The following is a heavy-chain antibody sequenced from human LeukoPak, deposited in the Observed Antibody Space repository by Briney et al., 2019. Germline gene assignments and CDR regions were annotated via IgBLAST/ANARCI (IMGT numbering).Heavy chain of an antibody. J-gene: IGHJ4*02. Sequence: GGSLRLSCAASGFTFSSYAMSWVRQAPGKGLEWVSAISGSGGSTYYADSVKGRFTISRDNSQNTLYLQMNSLRAEDTAVYYCAKDLERRYFDWVPIGYWGQGTLVTVSS. CDR2: ISGSGGST. CDR3: AKDLERRYFDWVPIGY. V-gene: IGHV3-23*01. CDR1: GFTFSSYA. D-gene: IGHD3-9*01.